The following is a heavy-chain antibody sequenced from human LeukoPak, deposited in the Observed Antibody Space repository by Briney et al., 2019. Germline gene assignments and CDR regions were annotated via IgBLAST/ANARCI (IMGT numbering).Heavy chain of an antibody. CDR1: GFTFSDYY. V-gene: IGHV3-11*04. CDR3: TIVATQVDAFDI. D-gene: IGHD5-12*01. CDR2: ISSSGSTI. Sequence: GGSLRLSCAASGFTFSDYYMSWIRQAPGKGLEWVSYISSSGSTIYYADSVKGRFTISRDNAKNSLYLQMNSLRAEDTAVYYCTIVATQVDAFDIWGQGTMVTVSS. J-gene: IGHJ3*02.